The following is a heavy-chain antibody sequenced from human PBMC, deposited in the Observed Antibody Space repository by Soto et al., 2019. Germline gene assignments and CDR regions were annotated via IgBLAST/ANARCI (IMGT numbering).Heavy chain of an antibody. CDR1: GYSISSGYY. Sequence: SETLSLTCAVSGYSISSGYYWGWIRQPPGKGLEWIGSIYHSGSTYYNPSLKSRVTISVDTSKNQFSLKLSSVTAADTVVHYCARDYYDSSGYRRFDPWGQGTLVTVS. D-gene: IGHD3-22*01. CDR3: ARDYYDSSGYRRFDP. V-gene: IGHV4-38-2*02. J-gene: IGHJ5*02. CDR2: IYHSGST.